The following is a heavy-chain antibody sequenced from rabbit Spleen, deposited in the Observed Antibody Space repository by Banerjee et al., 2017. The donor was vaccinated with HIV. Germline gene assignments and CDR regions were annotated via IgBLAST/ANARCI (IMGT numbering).Heavy chain of an antibody. Sequence: QEQLVESGGGLVQPGGSLTLSCKASGFDFSRFGVSWVRQAPGKGLEWIGYIDPIFGGTYYANWVNGRFSISRENAQNTVFLQMTSLTAADTATYFCARAIVPWLGLTRLDLWGQGTLVTVS. CDR1: GFDFSRFG. V-gene: IGHV1S47*01. CDR2: IDPIFGGT. J-gene: IGHJ3*01. CDR3: ARAIVPWLGLTRLDL. D-gene: IGHD4-1*01.